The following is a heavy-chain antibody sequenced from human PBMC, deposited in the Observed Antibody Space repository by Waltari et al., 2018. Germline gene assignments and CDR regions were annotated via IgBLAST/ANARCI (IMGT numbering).Heavy chain of an antibody. Sequence: EVQLVESGGGLVRPGGALRLSCAASGFTFGSAWMQWVRQAPGKGLEWVANIKEDGSEKHYVDSVKGRFTISRDNGRNTLYLQMNSLRDEDTAVYYCARRYFDYWGQGTLVTVSS. D-gene: IGHD1-20*01. J-gene: IGHJ4*02. CDR3: ARRYFDY. CDR1: GFTFGSAW. V-gene: IGHV3-7*01. CDR2: IKEDGSEK.